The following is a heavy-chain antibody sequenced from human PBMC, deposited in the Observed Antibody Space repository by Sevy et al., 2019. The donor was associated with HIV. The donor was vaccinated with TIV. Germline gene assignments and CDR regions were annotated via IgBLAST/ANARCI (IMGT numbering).Heavy chain of an antibody. D-gene: IGHD6-19*01. CDR3: ARQRGGWYEYDASDV. Sequence: SETLSLTCTVSDVSISSGTNYWGCIRQPPGKGLEWIGSIYYSGTTYYNPSLKSRVTMSADTSMNQFSLKLSSVTVADTAVYYCARQRGGWYEYDASDVWGQGTMVTVSS. CDR2: IYYSGTT. J-gene: IGHJ3*01. V-gene: IGHV4-39*01. CDR1: DVSISSGTNY.